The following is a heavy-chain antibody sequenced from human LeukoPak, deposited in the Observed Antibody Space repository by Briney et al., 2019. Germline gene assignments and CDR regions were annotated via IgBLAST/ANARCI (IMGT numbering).Heavy chain of an antibody. V-gene: IGHV3-21*01. D-gene: IGHD1-26*01. CDR2: ISSSSSYI. Sequence: GGSLRLSCAASGFTFSSYSMTWVRQAPGKGLEWVSSISSSSSYIYYADSVKGRFTISRDNAKNSLYLQMNSLRAEGTAVYYCARAKWELLGSPLDYWGQGTLVTVSS. CDR1: GFTFSSYS. CDR3: ARAKWELLGSPLDY. J-gene: IGHJ4*02.